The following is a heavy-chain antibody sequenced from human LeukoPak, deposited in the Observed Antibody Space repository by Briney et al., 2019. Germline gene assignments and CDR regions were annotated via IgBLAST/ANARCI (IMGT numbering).Heavy chain of an antibody. V-gene: IGHV4-59*01. CDR3: ARGRGRDGDNLVS. D-gene: IGHD5-24*01. CDR2: VHYSGTS. J-gene: IGHJ4*02. CDR1: GGSITSYY. Sequence: SETLSLTCAVSGGSITSYYWNWIRQVPGKGLEWIGYVHYSGTSNYNPSLKSRVTISVDTSKNQFSLRLTSVNAADTAVYYCARGRGRDGDNLVSWSQGTLVTVSS.